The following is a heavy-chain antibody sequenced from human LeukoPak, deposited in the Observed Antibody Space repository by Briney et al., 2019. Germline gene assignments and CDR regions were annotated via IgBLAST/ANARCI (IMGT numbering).Heavy chain of an antibody. CDR1: GGSISSWQ. CDR2: FYTSGSA. Sequence: PSETLSLTCAVSGGSISSWQWSWIRQPAGRGLEWIGRFYTSGSANYNPSLKSRVTMSVDTSKNQFFLKVTSVTAADTAVYFCATGAGPFDYWGQGILVTVSS. D-gene: IGHD3-10*01. CDR3: ATGAGPFDY. J-gene: IGHJ4*02. V-gene: IGHV4-4*07.